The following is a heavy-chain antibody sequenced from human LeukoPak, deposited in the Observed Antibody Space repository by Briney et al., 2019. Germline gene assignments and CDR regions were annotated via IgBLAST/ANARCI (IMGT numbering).Heavy chain of an antibody. CDR1: GYTLTELS. CDR3: ATSHNWNYLY. D-gene: IGHD1-7*01. J-gene: IGHJ4*02. V-gene: IGHV1-24*01. CDR2: FDPEDGET. Sequence: ASVKVSCKVPGYTLTELSMHWVRQAPGKGLEWMGGFDPEDGETIYAQKFQGRVTMTEDTSTDTAYMELSSLRSEDTAVYYRATSHNWNYLYWGQGTLVTVSS.